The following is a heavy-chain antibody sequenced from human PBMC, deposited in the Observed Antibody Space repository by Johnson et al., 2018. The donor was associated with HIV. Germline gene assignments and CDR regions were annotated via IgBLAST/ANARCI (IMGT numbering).Heavy chain of an antibody. J-gene: IGHJ3*02. D-gene: IGHD3-3*01. CDR2: IYSGGST. V-gene: IGHV3-66*01. CDR3: ASRQYFSSFDI. CDR1: GFTVSNNY. Sequence: MQLVESGGGLVQPGGSLRLYCAASGFTVSNNYMTWVRQAPGKGLEWVSLIYSGGSTYYADSVKGRFTISRDNSKNTLYLQMNSLRAEDTAVYYCASRQYFSSFDIWGQGTMVTVSS.